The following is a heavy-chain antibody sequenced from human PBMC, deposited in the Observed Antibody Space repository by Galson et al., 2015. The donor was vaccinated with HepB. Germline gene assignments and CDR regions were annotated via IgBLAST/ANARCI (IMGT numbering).Heavy chain of an antibody. CDR2: IWYDGSNK. D-gene: IGHD5-12*01. CDR1: GFTFSSNG. J-gene: IGHJ4*02. Sequence: SLRLSCAASGFTFSSNGMHWVRQAPGKGLEWVAVIWYDGSNKYYADSVKGRFTIYRDNSKNTLYLQMNSLRAEDTAVYYCARGQVDLYYFDYWGQGTLVTVSS. CDR3: ARGQVDLYYFDY. V-gene: IGHV3-33*01.